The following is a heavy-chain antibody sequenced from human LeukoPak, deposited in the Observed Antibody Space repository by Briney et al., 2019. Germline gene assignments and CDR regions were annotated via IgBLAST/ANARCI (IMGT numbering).Heavy chain of an antibody. CDR2: ISAYNGNT. D-gene: IGHD4-23*01. CDR3: ARERSTVALNYGMDV. CDR1: GYTFTSYG. Sequence: GASVKVSCKASGYTFTSYGISWVRQAPGQGLEWMGWISAYNGNTNYAQKLQGRVTMTTDTSTSTAYMELRSLRSDDTAVYYCARERSTVALNYGMDVWGQGTTVTVSS. J-gene: IGHJ6*02. V-gene: IGHV1-18*01.